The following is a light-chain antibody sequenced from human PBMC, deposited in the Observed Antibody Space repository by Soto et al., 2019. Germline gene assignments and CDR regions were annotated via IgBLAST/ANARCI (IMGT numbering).Light chain of an antibody. V-gene: IGKV3-15*01. CDR3: QHYKNWPPWT. J-gene: IGKJ1*01. CDR2: DAS. Sequence: EIVLTQSPATLSLSPGERATLSCRASQSVSSYLAWYQQKPGQAPRLLIYDASTRATGISGRFSGSGSGAEFTLTISGLQSEDFAVYYCQHYKNWPPWTFGKGTKV. CDR1: QSVSSY.